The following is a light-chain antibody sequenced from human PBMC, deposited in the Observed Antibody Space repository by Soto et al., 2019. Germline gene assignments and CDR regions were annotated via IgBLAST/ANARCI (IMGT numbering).Light chain of an antibody. V-gene: IGLV1-47*01. CDR1: SSNIGINY. J-gene: IGLJ2*01. Sequence: QSALTQPASASGTPGQRVTISCSGSSSNIGINYIYWYQQLPGTAPKLLIYRNNQRPSGVPDRFSGSKSGTSASLAISGLGSEDESDYYCAAWDDSLSGVVFGGGTQLTVL. CDR3: AAWDDSLSGVV. CDR2: RNN.